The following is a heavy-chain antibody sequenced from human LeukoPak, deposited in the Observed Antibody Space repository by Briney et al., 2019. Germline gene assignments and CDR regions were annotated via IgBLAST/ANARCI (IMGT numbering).Heavy chain of an antibody. V-gene: IGHV3-66*01. Sequence: PGGSLRLSCAASGFTVSSNYMSWVRQAPGKGLEWVSVIYSGGSTYYADSVKGRFTIPRDDSKNTLYLQMNSLRDEDTAVYYCARGSYHFWSGAYYFDYWGQGTLVTVSS. CDR1: GFTVSSNY. CDR2: IYSGGST. CDR3: ARGSYHFWSGAYYFDY. J-gene: IGHJ4*02. D-gene: IGHD3-3*01.